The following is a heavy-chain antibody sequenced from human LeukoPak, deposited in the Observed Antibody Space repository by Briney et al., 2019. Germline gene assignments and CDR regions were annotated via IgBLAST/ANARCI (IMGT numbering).Heavy chain of an antibody. CDR1: GFTFSSYA. V-gene: IGHV3-64*01. J-gene: IGHJ4*02. Sequence: PGGALRLSCAASGFTFSSYAMHWVRQAPGKGLEYVSAISSNGGSTYYANSVKGRFTISRDNSKNTLYLQMGSLRAEDMAVDYCARDGGYSGYDPLFDYWRQGTLVTVSS. CDR3: ARDGGYSGYDPLFDY. CDR2: ISSNGGST. D-gene: IGHD5-12*01.